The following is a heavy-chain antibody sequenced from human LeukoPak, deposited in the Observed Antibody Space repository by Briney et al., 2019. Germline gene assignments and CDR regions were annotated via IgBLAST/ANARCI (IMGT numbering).Heavy chain of an antibody. CDR1: GFTVSSNY. CDR2: IYSAGST. Sequence: GGSLRLSCATSGFTVSSNYMSWVRQAPGKGLEWVSVIYSAGSTYYADSVKGRFTISRDNSKNTLFLQMNSLRAEDTAVYYCARGRRDCSGDCYVAFDIWGQGTMVTVSS. V-gene: IGHV3-53*01. J-gene: IGHJ3*02. D-gene: IGHD2-21*02. CDR3: ARGRRDCSGDCYVAFDI.